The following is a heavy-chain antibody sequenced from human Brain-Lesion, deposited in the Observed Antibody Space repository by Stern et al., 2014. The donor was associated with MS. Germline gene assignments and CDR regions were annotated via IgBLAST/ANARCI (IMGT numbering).Heavy chain of an antibody. J-gene: IGHJ4*02. CDR1: GYLFDDYW. D-gene: IGHD5-12*01. CDR2: IFPRDSNT. CDR3: ARSPATPSGYDRFDY. Sequence: VQLVESGAEVKKPGESLKISCEASGYLFDDYWIGWVRQMSGRGLELVAIIFPRDSNTRYSPSVQGQVTISADQSIRPAYLLWSSLKASAPAIYSWARSPATPSGYDRFDYWGQGALVTVSS. V-gene: IGHV5-51*03.